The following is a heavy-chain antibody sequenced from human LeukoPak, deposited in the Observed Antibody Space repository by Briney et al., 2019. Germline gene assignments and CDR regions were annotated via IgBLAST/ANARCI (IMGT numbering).Heavy chain of an antibody. Sequence: GGSLRLSCAASGFTFSSYAMHWVRQAPGKGLEWVAVISYDGSNKYYADSVKGRFTISRDNSKNTLYLQMNSLRAEDTAVYYCARDPSSSWYLWFDLWGQGTVVTVSS. CDR1: GFTFSSYA. D-gene: IGHD6-13*01. CDR3: ARDPSSSWYLWFDL. V-gene: IGHV3-30-3*01. CDR2: ISYDGSNK. J-gene: IGHJ5*02.